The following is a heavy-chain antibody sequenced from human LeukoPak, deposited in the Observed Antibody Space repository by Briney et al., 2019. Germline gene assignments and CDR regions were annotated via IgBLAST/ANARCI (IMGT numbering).Heavy chain of an antibody. CDR1: GGSISSSSYY. J-gene: IGHJ4*02. Sequence: SETLSLTCTVSGGSISSSSYYWGWIRQPPGKGLEWIGSIYYSGSTYNNPSLKSRVTISVDTSKNQFSLKLSSVTAADTAVYYCARGRNSSFFYWGQGTLVTVSS. D-gene: IGHD6-13*01. V-gene: IGHV4-39*07. CDR2: IYYSGST. CDR3: ARGRNSSFFY.